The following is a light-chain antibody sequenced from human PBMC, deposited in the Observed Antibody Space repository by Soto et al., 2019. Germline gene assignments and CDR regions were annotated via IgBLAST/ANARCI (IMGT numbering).Light chain of an antibody. J-gene: IGKJ4*01. V-gene: IGKV3-15*01. CDR3: QEYNNWPPLT. CDR2: AAS. Sequence: EIVMAQSPATLSLSPGERATLSCRASQSINNNLAWYQQKPGQAPRLLIYAASTRATGTPARFSGSGSGTEFTLTISSLQSEDFAIYYCQEYNNWPPLTFGGGNKVELK. CDR1: QSINNN.